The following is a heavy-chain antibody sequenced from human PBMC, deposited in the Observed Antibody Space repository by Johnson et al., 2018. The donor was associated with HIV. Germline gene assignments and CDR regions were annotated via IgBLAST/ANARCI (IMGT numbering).Heavy chain of an antibody. CDR1: GFTFSSYW. Sequence: EVQLVESGGALVQPGGSLRLYCAASGFTFSSYWMHWVRQAPGKGLVWVSRINSDGSSTNYADSVRGRFTISRDNAKNTLYVQMNSLRVEDTAVYYCVRRPFGAAPGADTFDIWGQGTMVTVSS. V-gene: IGHV3-74*02. D-gene: IGHD6-13*01. CDR3: VRRPFGAAPGADTFDI. CDR2: INSDGSST. J-gene: IGHJ3*02.